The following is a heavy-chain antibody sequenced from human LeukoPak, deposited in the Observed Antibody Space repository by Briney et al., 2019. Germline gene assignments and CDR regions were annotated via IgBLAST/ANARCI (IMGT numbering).Heavy chain of an antibody. CDR2: ISGHGDIT. CDR1: GFIFRNYG. CDR3: AKVVTMIVVVSR. D-gene: IGHD3-22*01. V-gene: IGHV3-23*01. J-gene: IGHJ4*02. Sequence: QPGGSLRLSCAASGFIFRNYGMNWVRQAPGKGLEWVSGISGHGDITYYADSVKGRFTISRDNSKNTLYLQMNSLRAEDTAVYYCAKVVTMIVVVSRWGQGTLVTVSS.